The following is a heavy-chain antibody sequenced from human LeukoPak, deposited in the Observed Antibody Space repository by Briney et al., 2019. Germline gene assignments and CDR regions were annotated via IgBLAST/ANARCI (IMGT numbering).Heavy chain of an antibody. D-gene: IGHD2-2*01. J-gene: IGHJ4*02. CDR2: IYNSGST. CDR3: ATEYCASSSCRFDS. Sequence: GSLRLSCAASGFTFSSYAMSWIRQSPGKGPEWIGYIYNSGSTNYNPSLKSRVTISLDTSKKQFSLKLTSVTAADTAIYYCATEYCASSSCRFDSWGQGTLVTVSS. CDR1: GFTFSSYA. V-gene: IGHV4-59*01.